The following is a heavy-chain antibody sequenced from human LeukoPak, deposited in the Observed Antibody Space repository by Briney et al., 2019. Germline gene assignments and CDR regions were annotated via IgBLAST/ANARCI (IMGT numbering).Heavy chain of an antibody. CDR1: GGSISSSSYY. Sequence: PSETLSLTCTVSGGSISSSSYYWGWIRQPPGKGLEWIGSIYYSGSTYYNPSLKSRVTISVDTSKNQFSLKLSSVTAADTAVYYCARLIVVVTKYAFDIWGQGTMVTVSS. V-gene: IGHV4-39*07. CDR3: ARLIVVVTKYAFDI. CDR2: IYYSGST. J-gene: IGHJ3*02. D-gene: IGHD3-22*01.